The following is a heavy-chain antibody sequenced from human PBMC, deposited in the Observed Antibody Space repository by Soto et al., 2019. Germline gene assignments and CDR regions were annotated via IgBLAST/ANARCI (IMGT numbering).Heavy chain of an antibody. CDR2: ISGSGSST. CDR1: GFTFSIYA. D-gene: IGHD3-16*01. V-gene: IGHV3-23*01. Sequence: GGSLRLSCAASGFTFSIYAMNWVRQAPGKGLEWVSGISGSGSSTYYADSVKGRFTISRDNSKTTLYLQMNSLRVEDAAIYYCAIGGSGRGGGSWFDYWGQGTLVTVSS. CDR3: AIGGSGRGGGSWFDY. J-gene: IGHJ4*02.